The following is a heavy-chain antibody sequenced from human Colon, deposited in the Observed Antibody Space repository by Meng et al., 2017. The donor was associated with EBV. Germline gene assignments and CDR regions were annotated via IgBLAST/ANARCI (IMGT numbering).Heavy chain of an antibody. J-gene: IGHJ4*02. D-gene: IGHD1/OR15-1a*01. CDR3: ARDYGTSRPFEY. V-gene: IGHV6-1*01. Sequence: HPSGYVLVRPPQTHSLTCSTSGDSVLITGAAENWIRQSPSRGLEWLGRSYYRSKWQNDYAVSVKGRIAINSDTSKNQFFLQLNSVTPEDTAVYYCARDYGTSRPFEYWGQGILVTVSS. CDR1: GDSVLITGAA. CDR2: SYYRSKWQN.